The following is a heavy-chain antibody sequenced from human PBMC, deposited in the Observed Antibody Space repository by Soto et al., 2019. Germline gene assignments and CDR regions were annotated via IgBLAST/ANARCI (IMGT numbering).Heavy chain of an antibody. J-gene: IGHJ4*02. V-gene: IGHV1-69*13. D-gene: IGHD1-7*01. CDR1: GGTFSSYA. CDR3: ARAWDWNYVFAY. CDR2: IIPIFGTA. Sequence: SVKVSCKASGGTFSSYAISWVRQAPGQGLEWMGGIIPIFGTANYAQKFQGRVTITADESTSTAYMELSSLRSEDTAVYYCARAWDWNYVFAYWGQGTLVTVSS.